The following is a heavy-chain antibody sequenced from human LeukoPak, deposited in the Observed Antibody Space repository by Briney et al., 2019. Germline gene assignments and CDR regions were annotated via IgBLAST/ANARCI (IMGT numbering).Heavy chain of an antibody. CDR1: GYSISSGYY. CDR3: ARYTVTTVVNYYYGMDV. CDR2: IYHSGST. V-gene: IGHV4-38-2*02. Sequence: SETLSLTCTVSGYSISSGYYWGWIRQPPGKGLEWIGSIYHSGSTYYNPSLKSRVTISVDTSKNQFSLKLSSVPAADTAVYYCARYTVTTVVNYYYGMDVWGQGTTVTVSS. D-gene: IGHD4-17*01. J-gene: IGHJ6*02.